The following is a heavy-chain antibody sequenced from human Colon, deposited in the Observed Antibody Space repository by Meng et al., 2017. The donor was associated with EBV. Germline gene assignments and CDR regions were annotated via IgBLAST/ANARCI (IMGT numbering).Heavy chain of an antibody. J-gene: IGHJ5*01. CDR1: GGSFSGNF. D-gene: IGHD3-22*01. Sequence: QGHLPQSGAGLLKPSETLSLTCAVFGGSFSGNFWTWIRQSPGEGLEWIGEIHHSGSTKYNPSLKNRVSVSLDTSKKQFSLQLTSVTAADTAVYFCARDPAQEDFDTSGYMYDSWGPGTLVTVSS. V-gene: IGHV4-34*02. CDR2: IHHSGST. CDR3: ARDPAQEDFDTSGYMYDS.